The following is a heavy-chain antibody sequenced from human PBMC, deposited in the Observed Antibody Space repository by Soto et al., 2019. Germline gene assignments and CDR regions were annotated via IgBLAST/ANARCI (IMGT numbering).Heavy chain of an antibody. CDR1: GYRLKSNG. D-gene: IGHD3-9*01. J-gene: IGHJ5*02. V-gene: IGHV1-18*01. Sequence: GVSAKVCSKERGYRLKSNGMSWLCQAHGQGLEWMGWISAYNGNTNYAQKLQGRVTMTTDTSTSTAYMELRSLRSDDTAVYYCARDSDDILTGYQQDWFDPWGQGTLVTVSS. CDR2: ISAYNGNT. CDR3: ARDSDDILTGYQQDWFDP.